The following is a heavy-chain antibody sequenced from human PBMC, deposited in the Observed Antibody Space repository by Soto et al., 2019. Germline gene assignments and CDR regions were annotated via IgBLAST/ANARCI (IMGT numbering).Heavy chain of an antibody. V-gene: IGHV3-23*01. J-gene: IGHJ4*02. CDR2: ISGSGGST. D-gene: IGHD6-19*01. CDR3: AKDAYENMGWYVVY. Sequence: EVQVLESGGGLVQRGGSLRLSCAASGFTFSSYAMTWVRQTPGKGLEWVSSISGSGGSTNYPDSVKGRFTISRDNSKNTLYLQMNGLRGEDTAVYYCAKDAYENMGWYVVYWGQGILVTVSS. CDR1: GFTFSSYA.